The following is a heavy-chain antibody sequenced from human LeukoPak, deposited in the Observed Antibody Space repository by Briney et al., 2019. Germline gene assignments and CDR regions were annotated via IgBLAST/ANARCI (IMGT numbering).Heavy chain of an antibody. J-gene: IGHJ6*04. Sequence: GGSLRLSCAASGFTFSSYSMNWVRQAPGKGLEWVSSISSSSSYIYYADSVKGRFTISRDNAKTSLYLQMNSLRAEDTAVYYCARDHCSSTSCHTTYYYGMDVWGKGTTVTVSS. D-gene: IGHD2-2*01. CDR1: GFTFSSYS. V-gene: IGHV3-21*01. CDR2: ISSSSSYI. CDR3: ARDHCSSTSCHTTYYYGMDV.